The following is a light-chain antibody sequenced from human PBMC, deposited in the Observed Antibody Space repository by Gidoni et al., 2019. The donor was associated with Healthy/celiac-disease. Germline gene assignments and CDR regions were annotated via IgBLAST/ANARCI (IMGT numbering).Light chain of an antibody. Sequence: EIVWTQSPGTLSLSPGERATLSCRARQSVRSRFLAWYQQKPGQAPRLLIYGASSRATGIPDRFRGSGSGTDFTLTISRLEPEDFAVYYCQQYGSSPLTFGGGTKVEIK. CDR3: QQYGSSPLT. CDR2: GAS. CDR1: QSVRSRF. V-gene: IGKV3-20*01. J-gene: IGKJ4*01.